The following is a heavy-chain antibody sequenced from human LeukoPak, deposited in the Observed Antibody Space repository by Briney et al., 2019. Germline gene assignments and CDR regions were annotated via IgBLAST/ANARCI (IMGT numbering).Heavy chain of an antibody. CDR1: GFTFSDYW. CDR2: IEQDGSEK. J-gene: IGHJ4*02. V-gene: IGHV3-7*03. Sequence: PGGSLRLSCAASGFTFSDYWMSWVRQAPGKGLEWVANIEQDGSEKYYVGSVKGRFTISRDNAKSSLYLQMNSLRAEDTAVYYCTREMVMIDYWGQGNLVTASS. D-gene: IGHD3-22*01. CDR3: TREMVMIDY.